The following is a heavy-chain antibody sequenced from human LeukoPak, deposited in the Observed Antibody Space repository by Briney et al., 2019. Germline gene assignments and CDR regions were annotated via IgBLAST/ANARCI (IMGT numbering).Heavy chain of an antibody. V-gene: IGHV1-8*01. CDR3: ARGMDTAMVDY. D-gene: IGHD5-18*01. Sequence: ASVKVSCKASGYTFTSYDINWVRQAPGQGLEWMGWTNPNSGNTGYAQKLQGRVTMTRNTPISTAYMELSSLRSEDTAVYYCARGMDTAMVDYWGQGTLVTVSS. J-gene: IGHJ4*02. CDR2: TNPNSGNT. CDR1: GYTFTSYD.